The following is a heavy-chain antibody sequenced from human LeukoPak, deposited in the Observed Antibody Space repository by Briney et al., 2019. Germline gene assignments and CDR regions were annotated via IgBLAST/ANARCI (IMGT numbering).Heavy chain of an antibody. J-gene: IGHJ4*02. D-gene: IGHD2-2*01. CDR2: IKQDGSEK. CDR3: ARDRCTSTSCYAWGEFDY. CDR1: GFTFSSYW. V-gene: IGHV3-7*03. Sequence: GGSLRLSCAASGFTFSSYWMSWVRQAPGKGLEWVANIKQDGSEKYYVDSVKGRFTISRDNSKNTLYLQMNSLRAEETAVYYCARDRCTSTSCYAWGEFDYWGQGTLVTVSS.